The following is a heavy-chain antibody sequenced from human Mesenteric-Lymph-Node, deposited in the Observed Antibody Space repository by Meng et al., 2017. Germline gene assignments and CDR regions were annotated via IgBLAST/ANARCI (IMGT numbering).Heavy chain of an antibody. CDR2: IYYSVST. Sequence: QVQLQRSGPGLVRPSQTLSLACTGSGGSISSGDYYWSWIRQPPGKGLEWIGYIYYSVSTYYNPTLKSRVTISVDTSKNQFSLMLSSVTAADTAVYYCARGPTTYFDYWGQGTLVTVSS. CDR1: GGSISSGDYY. V-gene: IGHV4-30-4*01. D-gene: IGHD4-17*01. CDR3: ARGPTTYFDY. J-gene: IGHJ4*02.